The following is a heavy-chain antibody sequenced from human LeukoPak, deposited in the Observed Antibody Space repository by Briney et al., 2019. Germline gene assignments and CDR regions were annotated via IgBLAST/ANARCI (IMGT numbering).Heavy chain of an antibody. CDR1: GDSVTTTSYY. D-gene: IGHD3-16*01. J-gene: IGHJ4*02. CDR2: IYAGGAT. Sequence: SETLSHTCTVSGDSVTTTSYYWGWIRQPPGKGLEWIGSIYAGGATYYSPSLKSRVTISADRPKNQFSLKLSSVTATDTAVYFCARLYYDGWGGLDYWGQGTLVTVSA. CDR3: ARLYYDGWGGLDY. V-gene: IGHV4-39*01.